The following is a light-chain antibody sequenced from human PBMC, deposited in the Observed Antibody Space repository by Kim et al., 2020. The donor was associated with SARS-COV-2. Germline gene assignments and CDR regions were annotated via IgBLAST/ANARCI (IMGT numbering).Light chain of an antibody. Sequence: ASVGDRVTITCRASQGISNCLAWYQQKPGKVPKLLIYAASTLHSGVPSRFSGSGSGTDFTLTISSLQPEDVATYYCQGHDHAPWTFGQGTKVDIK. CDR3: QGHDHAPWT. CDR1: QGISNC. CDR2: AAS. J-gene: IGKJ1*01. V-gene: IGKV1-27*01.